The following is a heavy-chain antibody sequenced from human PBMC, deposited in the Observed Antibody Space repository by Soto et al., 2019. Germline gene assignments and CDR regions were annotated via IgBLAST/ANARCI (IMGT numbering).Heavy chain of an antibody. CDR3: ARDSYYYVSSKGGGY. CDR1: GDTFDSYT. J-gene: IGHJ4*02. D-gene: IGHD3-10*01. V-gene: IGHV1-69*08. Sequence: QVQLVQSGAEVRKPGSSVKVSCKASGDTFDSYTLSWVRQAPGQGLEWMGRIIPILGITNYALRFQGRVTLTADMSTSTAYMELSGLRSGDTAIYFCARDSYYYVSSKGGGYWGQGTRVTVSS. CDR2: IIPILGIT.